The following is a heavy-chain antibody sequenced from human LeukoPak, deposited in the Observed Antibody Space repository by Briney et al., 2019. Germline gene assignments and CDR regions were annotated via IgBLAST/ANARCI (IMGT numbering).Heavy chain of an antibody. CDR2: LNSDGSRS. CDR3: ARVRSSGWSYFDY. J-gene: IGHJ4*02. Sequence: AGSLRLSCAASAFTFSNYWMHWVSHVPGKGMVWVSRLNSDGSRSSYADSVKGRLTISSDHAKNTLYLQMNSLRAEDTAVYYCARVRSSGWSYFDYWGQGTLVTVFS. D-gene: IGHD6-19*01. CDR1: AFTFSNYW. V-gene: IGHV3-74*01.